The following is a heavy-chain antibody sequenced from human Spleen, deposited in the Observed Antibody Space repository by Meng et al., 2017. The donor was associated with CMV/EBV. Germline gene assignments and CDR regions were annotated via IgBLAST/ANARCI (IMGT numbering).Heavy chain of an antibody. CDR1: GYTFTGYY. D-gene: IGHD3-10*01. J-gene: IGHJ6*02. V-gene: IGHV1-2*02. CDR3: ARAMVRGVILYYYYGMDV. Sequence: ASVKVSCKASGYTFTGYYMHWVRQAPGQGLEWMGWINPNSGGTNYARKVQGRVTITTDESTSTAYMELSSLRSEDTAVYYCARAMVRGVILYYYYGMDVWGQGTTVTVSS. CDR2: INPNSGGT.